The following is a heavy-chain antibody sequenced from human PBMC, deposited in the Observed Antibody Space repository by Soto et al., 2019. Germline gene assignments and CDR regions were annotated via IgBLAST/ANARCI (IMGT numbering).Heavy chain of an antibody. CDR1: GGSIGDYY. CDR3: VKERRDDYKYYFES. Sequence: SETLSLTCAVSGGSIGDYYLSWIRRPPGKGLEWIGYIYYIGTTKYNPSLKSRVTISLDTSKTQFSLKLTSVTAADTAVYYCVKERRDDYKYYFESWGQGILVTVSS. J-gene: IGHJ4*02. V-gene: IGHV4-59*01. CDR2: IYYIGTT. D-gene: IGHD4-4*01.